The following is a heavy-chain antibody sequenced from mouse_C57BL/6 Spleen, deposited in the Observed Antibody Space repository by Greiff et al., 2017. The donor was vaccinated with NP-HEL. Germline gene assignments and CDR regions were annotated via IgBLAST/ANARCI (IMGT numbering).Heavy chain of an antibody. CDR3: ARWAEDGLHGVAY. CDR2: IYPGSGKT. J-gene: IGHJ3*01. V-gene: IGHV1-66*01. CDR1: GYSFTSYY. Sequence: VQRVESGPELVKPGASVKISCKASGYSFTSYYIHWVKQRPGQGLEWIGWIYPGSGKTKYNEKFKGKATLTADTSSSTAYMQRSSLTSEESAVYYCARWAEDGLHGVAYWGQGTLVTVSA. D-gene: IGHD2-3*01.